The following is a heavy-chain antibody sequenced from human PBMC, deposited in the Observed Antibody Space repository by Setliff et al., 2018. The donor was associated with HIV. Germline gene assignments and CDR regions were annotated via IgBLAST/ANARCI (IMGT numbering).Heavy chain of an antibody. J-gene: IGHJ4*02. D-gene: IGHD1-26*01. CDR3: ARAPPYKWEPSQDY. Sequence: PSETLSLTCTVSGGSISSYYWGWIRQPPGKGLEWIGTIYHSGSTYYNPSLKSRVTISVDTSKNQFSLKLSSVTAADTAVYYCARAPPYKWEPSQDYWGQGTLVTVSS. CDR2: IYHSGST. CDR1: GGSISSYY. V-gene: IGHV4-38-2*02.